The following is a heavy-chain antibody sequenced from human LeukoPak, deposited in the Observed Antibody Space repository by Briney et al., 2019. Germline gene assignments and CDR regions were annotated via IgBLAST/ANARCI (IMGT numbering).Heavy chain of an antibody. CDR3: ARDHRYAFDN. D-gene: IGHD5-12*01. Sequence: QSGGSLRLSCAASGFTFRDYSMNWVRQAPGKGLEWISYVGISSGNTKYADSVKGRFTISGDSAKNSVFLQMNSLRVEDTAVYYCARDHRYAFDNWGQGTLVTVSS. CDR1: GFTFRDYS. V-gene: IGHV3-48*04. J-gene: IGHJ4*02. CDR2: VGISSGNT.